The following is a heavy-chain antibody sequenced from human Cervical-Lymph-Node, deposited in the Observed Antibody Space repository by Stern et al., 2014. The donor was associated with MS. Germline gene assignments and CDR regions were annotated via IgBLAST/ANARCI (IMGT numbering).Heavy chain of an antibody. V-gene: IGHV1-46*01. CDR2: ITLSDGST. J-gene: IGHJ4*02. Sequence: VPQEETGADVTKHGASVKVSCKGSGYTFTSYHMHWVRQAPEQGLEWMGIITLSDGSTNYAQQFQVSVTLTRDTSASTVIIEMSSLRSDDTSVYYCASDTTGEGYFDYWGQGALVTFSS. CDR1: GYTFTSYH. D-gene: IGHD1-1*01. CDR3: ASDTTGEGYFDY.